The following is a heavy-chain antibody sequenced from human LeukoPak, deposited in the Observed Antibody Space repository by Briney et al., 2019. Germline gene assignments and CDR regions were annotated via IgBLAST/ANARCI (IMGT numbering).Heavy chain of an antibody. J-gene: IGHJ2*01. CDR2: IYYSGST. Sequence: SQTLSLTCTVSGGSISSGGYYWSWIRQHPGKGLEWIGYIYYSGSTNYNPSLKSRVTISVDTSKNQFSLKLSSVTAADTAVYYCARRPRWFGEKNAYWYFDLWGRGTLVTVSS. V-gene: IGHV4-31*03. CDR3: ARRPRWFGEKNAYWYFDL. D-gene: IGHD3-10*01. CDR1: GGSISSGGYY.